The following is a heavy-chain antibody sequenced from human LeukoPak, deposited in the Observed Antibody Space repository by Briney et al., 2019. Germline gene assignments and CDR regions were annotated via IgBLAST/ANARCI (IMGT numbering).Heavy chain of an antibody. V-gene: IGHV1-2*02. J-gene: IGHJ4*02. D-gene: IGHD3-9*01. CDR1: GYPFAGYY. CDR2: INPNSGGT. CDR3: ASALRYFDWLFDY. Sequence: EASVKVSCTASGYPFAGYYMHWVRQAPGQGLEWMGWINPNSGGTNYAQKFQGRVTMTRDTSISTAYMELSRLRSDDTAVYYCASALRYFDWLFDYWGQGTLVTVSS.